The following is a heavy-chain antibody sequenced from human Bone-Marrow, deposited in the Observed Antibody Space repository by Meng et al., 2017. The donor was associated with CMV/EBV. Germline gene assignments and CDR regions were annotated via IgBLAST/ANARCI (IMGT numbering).Heavy chain of an antibody. Sequence: ASVKVSCKASGYTFTSYGINWVRQAPGQGLEWMGWISAYNGNTNYAQKLQGRVTMTTDTSTSTAYMELRSLRSDDTAVYYCARYCSSTSCYTGYGMDVWGQGTTVTVSS. J-gene: IGHJ6*02. D-gene: IGHD2-2*02. CDR3: ARYCSSTSCYTGYGMDV. V-gene: IGHV1-18*01. CDR1: GYTFTSYG. CDR2: ISAYNGNT.